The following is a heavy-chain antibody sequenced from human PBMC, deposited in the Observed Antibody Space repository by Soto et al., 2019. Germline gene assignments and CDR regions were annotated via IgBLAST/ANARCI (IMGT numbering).Heavy chain of an antibody. CDR3: ARGGDYIWGNYRYFDD. J-gene: IGHJ5*02. CDR2: ISGSGGST. D-gene: IGHD3-16*02. V-gene: IGHV3-23*01. Sequence: PGGSLRLSCAASGFTFSSNAMSWVRQAPGKGLEWVSAISGSGGSTYYADSVKGRFTISRDNSKNTLYLQMNSLRAEDTAVYYCARGGDYIWGNYRYFDDWGQGTLVTVSS. CDR1: GFTFSSNA.